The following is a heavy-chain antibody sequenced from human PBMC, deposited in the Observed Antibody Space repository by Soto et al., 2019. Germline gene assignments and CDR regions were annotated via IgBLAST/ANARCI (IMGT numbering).Heavy chain of an antibody. CDR3: AKNYGDASYQMFDY. CDR1: GLTFSNYA. J-gene: IGHJ4*02. V-gene: IGHV3-23*01. D-gene: IGHD2-2*01. Sequence: EVQLLESGGGLVQPGGSLRLSYVASGLTFSNYAMTWVRQAPGKGLEWVSTIRGSASNTYYADSVRGRFTISRDNSKNTVFLEMDNLRADDTAVYYCAKNYGDASYQMFDYWGQGDLVIVSS. CDR2: IRGSASNT.